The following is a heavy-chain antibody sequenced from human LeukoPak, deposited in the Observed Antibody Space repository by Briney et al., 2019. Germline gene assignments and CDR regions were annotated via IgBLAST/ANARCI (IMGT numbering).Heavy chain of an antibody. V-gene: IGHV3-48*03. D-gene: IGHD3-22*01. CDR3: AKEGSSGYYDY. J-gene: IGHJ4*02. CDR2: ISSSGSTI. Sequence: PGGSLRLSCAASGFTFSSYEMNWVRQAPGKGLEWVSYISSSGSTIYYADSVKGRFTISRDNSKNSLYLQMNSLRAEDTALYYCAKEGSSGYYDYWGQGTLVTVSS. CDR1: GFTFSSYE.